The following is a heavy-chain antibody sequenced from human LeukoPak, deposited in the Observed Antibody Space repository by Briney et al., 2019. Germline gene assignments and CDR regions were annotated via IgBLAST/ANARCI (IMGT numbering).Heavy chain of an antibody. D-gene: IGHD4-17*01. CDR3: AREGSRMTTDAPDFDY. CDR1: GFTFSSYA. Sequence: GSLRLSCAASGFTFSSYAMHWVRQAPGKGLEWVAVISYDGSNKYYADSVKGRFTISRDNSKNTLYLQMNSLRAEDTAVYYCAREGSRMTTDAPDFDYWGQGTLVTVSS. CDR2: ISYDGSNK. V-gene: IGHV3-30-3*01. J-gene: IGHJ4*02.